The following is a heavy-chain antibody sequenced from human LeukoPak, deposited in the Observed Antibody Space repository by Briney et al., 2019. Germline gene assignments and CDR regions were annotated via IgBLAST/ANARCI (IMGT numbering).Heavy chain of an antibody. CDR1: GFTFSNAW. J-gene: IGHJ4*02. Sequence: GGSLRLSCAAAGFTFSNAWMSWVRQAPGKGLEWVGRIKSKTDGGTTDYAAPVKGRFTISRDDSKNTLYLQMNSLKTEDTSVYYCTASYGSGSYYWGQGTLVTVSS. D-gene: IGHD3-10*01. V-gene: IGHV3-15*01. CDR2: IKSKTDGGTT. CDR3: TASYGSGSYY.